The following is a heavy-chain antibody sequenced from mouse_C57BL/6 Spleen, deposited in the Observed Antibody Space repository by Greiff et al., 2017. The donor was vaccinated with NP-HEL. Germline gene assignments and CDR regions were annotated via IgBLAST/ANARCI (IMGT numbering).Heavy chain of an antibody. CDR2: IYPGDGDT. Sequence: VQRVESGPELVKPGASVKISCKASGYAFSSSWMNWVKQRPGKGLEWIGRIYPGDGDTNYNGKFKGKATLTADKSSSTAYMQLSSLTSEDSAVYFCARDLYGDDLDYWGQGTTLTVSS. CDR1: GYAFSSSW. CDR3: ARDLYGDDLDY. J-gene: IGHJ2*01. V-gene: IGHV1-82*01. D-gene: IGHD2-2*01.